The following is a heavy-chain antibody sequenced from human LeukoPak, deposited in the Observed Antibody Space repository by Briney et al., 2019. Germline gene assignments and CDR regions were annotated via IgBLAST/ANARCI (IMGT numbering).Heavy chain of an antibody. CDR2: INHSGST. J-gene: IGHJ6*03. V-gene: IGHV4-34*01. CDR3: ARGRGYSSSWYSYYYYMDV. Sequence: PSETLSLTCAVYGGSFSGYYWSWIRQPPAKGLEWIGEINHSGSTNYNPSLKRRVTISVDTSKNQFSLKLSSVPAAGTAVYYCARGRGYSSSWYSYYYYMDVWGKGTTVTVSS. CDR1: GGSFSGYY. D-gene: IGHD6-13*01.